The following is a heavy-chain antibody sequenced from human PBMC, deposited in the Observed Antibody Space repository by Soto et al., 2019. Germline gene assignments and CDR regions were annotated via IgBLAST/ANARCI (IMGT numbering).Heavy chain of an antibody. D-gene: IGHD3-22*01. CDR2: IIPIFGTA. Sequence: ASVKVSCKASGGTFSSYAISWVRQAPGQGLEWMGGIIPIFGTANYAQKFQGRVTITADESTSTAYMELSSLRSEDTAVYYCARVNYYDSSAGWFDPWGQGTLVTVSS. CDR3: ARVNYYDSSAGWFDP. J-gene: IGHJ5*02. V-gene: IGHV1-69*13. CDR1: GGTFSSYA.